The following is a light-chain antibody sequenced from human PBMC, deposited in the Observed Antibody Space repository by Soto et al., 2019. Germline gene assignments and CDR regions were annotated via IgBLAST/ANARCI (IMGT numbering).Light chain of an antibody. V-gene: IGKV3-20*01. J-gene: IGKJ1*01. CDR2: DVS. CDR3: QQYGSSPT. Sequence: EIVLTQSPGTLSLSPGERATLSCRSSQSVSSNYLAWYQKKPDQAPRLVIYDVSGRATGLPDRCSGSGSGTVFTLTISILEPEYFALYYCQQYGSSPTFGQGTKVEIK. CDR1: QSVSSNY.